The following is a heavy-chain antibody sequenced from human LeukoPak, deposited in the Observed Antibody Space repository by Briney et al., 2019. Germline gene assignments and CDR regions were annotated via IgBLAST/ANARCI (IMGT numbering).Heavy chain of an antibody. CDR2: MNPNSGNT. D-gene: IGHD3-3*01. Sequence: ASVKVSCKASGYTFTSYDINWVRQATGQGLEWMGWMNPNSGNTGYAQKFQGRVTMTRNTSISTAYMELSSLRSEDTAVYYCARGARFSYFGVVILNYYYYGMDVWGQGTTVTVSS. CDR3: ARGARFSYFGVVILNYYYYGMDV. J-gene: IGHJ6*02. V-gene: IGHV1-8*01. CDR1: GYTFTSYD.